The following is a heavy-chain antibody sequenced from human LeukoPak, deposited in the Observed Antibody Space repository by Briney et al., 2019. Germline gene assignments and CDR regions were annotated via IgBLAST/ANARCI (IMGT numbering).Heavy chain of an antibody. CDR2: IIPIFGIA. J-gene: IGHJ4*02. CDR1: GGTFSSYA. V-gene: IGHV1-69*04. D-gene: IGHD3-22*01. CDR3: AGTYYYDSSGSYYFDY. Sequence: SVRVSCKASGGTFSSYAISWVRQAPGQGLEWMGRIIPIFGIANYAQKFQGRVTITADKSTSTAYMELSSLRSEDTAVYYCAGTYYYDSSGSYYFDYWGQGTLVTVSS.